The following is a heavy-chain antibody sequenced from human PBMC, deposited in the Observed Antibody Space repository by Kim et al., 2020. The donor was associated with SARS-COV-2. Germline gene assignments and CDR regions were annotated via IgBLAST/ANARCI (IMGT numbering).Heavy chain of an antibody. CDR2: ISSNGGST. D-gene: IGHD2-2*01. Sequence: GGSLRLSCSASGFTFSSYAMHWVRQAPGKGLEYVSAISSNGGSTYYADSVKGRFTISRDNSKNTLYLQMSSLRAEDTAVYYCVKDEGYCSSTSCQLDYWGQGTLVTVSS. CDR3: VKDEGYCSSTSCQLDY. J-gene: IGHJ4*02. CDR1: GFTFSSYA. V-gene: IGHV3-64D*06.